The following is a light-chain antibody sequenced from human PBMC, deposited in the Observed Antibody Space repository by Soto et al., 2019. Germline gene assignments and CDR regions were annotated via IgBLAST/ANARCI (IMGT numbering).Light chain of an antibody. V-gene: IGLV2-14*01. Sequence: QSALTQPASVSGSPGQSITISCTGTSSDVGGYTYVSWYQQHPGKAPKLMIYEVSERPSGVSDRFSGSKSGNTASLTISGLHAEDEADYYCSSYTRTDTVVFGGGTKLTVL. CDR1: SSDVGGYTY. CDR2: EVS. J-gene: IGLJ2*01. CDR3: SSYTRTDTVV.